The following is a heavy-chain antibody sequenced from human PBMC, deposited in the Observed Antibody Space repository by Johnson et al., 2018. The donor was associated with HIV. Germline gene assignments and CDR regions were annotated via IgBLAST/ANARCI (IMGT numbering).Heavy chain of an antibody. CDR1: GFTFSSYA. J-gene: IGHJ3*02. CDR3: ARDWGRFGQLGGDAFDI. Sequence: VQLVESGGGVVQPGRSLRLSCAASGFTFSSYAMSWVRQAPGKGLEWVSAISGSGGSTYYADSVKGRFTLSRDNSKNTLYLQMNSLRAEDTALYYCARDWGRFGQLGGDAFDIWGQGTMVIVSS. V-gene: IGHV3-23*04. D-gene: IGHD3-16*01. CDR2: ISGSGGST.